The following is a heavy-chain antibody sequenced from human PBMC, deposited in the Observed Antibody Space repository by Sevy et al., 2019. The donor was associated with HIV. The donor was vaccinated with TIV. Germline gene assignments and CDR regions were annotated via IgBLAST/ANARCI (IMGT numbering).Heavy chain of an antibody. V-gene: IGHV3-74*01. CDR3: ARDWVYDTSGYYLEAAFDI. D-gene: IGHD3-22*01. Sequence: GGSLRLSCAASGFTFSSYWMHWVRQAPGKGLVWVSRINSDGSSTNFADSVKGRFTMSRDNAKNTLYSQMNSLRAEDTTVYYCARDWVYDTSGYYLEAAFDIWGQGTMVTVSS. J-gene: IGHJ3*02. CDR2: INSDGSST. CDR1: GFTFSSYW.